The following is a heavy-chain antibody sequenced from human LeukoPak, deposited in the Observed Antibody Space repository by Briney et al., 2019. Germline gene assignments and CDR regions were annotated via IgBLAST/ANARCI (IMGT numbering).Heavy chain of an antibody. CDR3: ARVSEDLTAFDI. CDR1: GGSISSGGYS. CDR2: IYHSGST. V-gene: IGHV4-30-2*01. Sequence: SQTLSLTCAVSGGSISSGGYSWSWIRQPPGTGLEWIGYIYHSGSTYYNPSLKSRVTISVDRSKNQFSLKLSSVTAADTAVYYCARVSEDLTAFDIWGQGTMVTVSS. D-gene: IGHD2-15*01. J-gene: IGHJ3*02.